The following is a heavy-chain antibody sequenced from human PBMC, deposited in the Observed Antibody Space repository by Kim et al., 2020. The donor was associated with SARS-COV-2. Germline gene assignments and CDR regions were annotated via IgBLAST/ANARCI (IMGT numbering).Heavy chain of an antibody. D-gene: IGHD3-10*01. V-gene: IGHV4-34*01. CDR3: ARGISVRGSGTQNLDY. CDR2: INHSGST. CDR1: GGSFSGYY. J-gene: IGHJ4*02. Sequence: SETLSLTCAVYGGSFSGYYWSWIRQPPGKGLEWIGEINHSGSTNYNPSLKSRVTISVDTSKNQFSLKLSSVTAADTAVYYCARGISVRGSGTQNLDYWGQGTLVTVSS.